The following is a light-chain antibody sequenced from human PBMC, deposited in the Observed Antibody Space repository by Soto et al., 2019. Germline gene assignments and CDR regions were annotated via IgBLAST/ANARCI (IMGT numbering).Light chain of an antibody. Sequence: VMTQSPLSLPDTPGEPASISCRSSQSLLHSNGYNYLDWYLQKPGQSPQLLIYLGSNRASGVPDRFSGSGSGTDLTLKISRVEAEDVGVYYGMQALQTPFTFGQGTRLEIK. V-gene: IGKV2-28*01. CDR1: QSLLHSNGYNY. CDR2: LGS. CDR3: MQALQTPFT. J-gene: IGKJ5*01.